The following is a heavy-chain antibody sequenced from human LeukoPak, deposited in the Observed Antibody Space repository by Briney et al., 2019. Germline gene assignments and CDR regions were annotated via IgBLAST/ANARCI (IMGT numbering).Heavy chain of an antibody. CDR3: ARGPPERYCSGGSCGFDY. D-gene: IGHD2-15*01. Sequence: GGSLRLSCAASGFTFSSYAMSWVRQAPGKGLEWVSAISGSGGSTYYANSVKGRFTISRDNSKNTLYLQMNSLRAEDTAVYYCARGPPERYCSGGSCGFDYWGQGTLVTVSS. CDR1: GFTFSSYA. V-gene: IGHV3-23*01. J-gene: IGHJ4*02. CDR2: ISGSGGST.